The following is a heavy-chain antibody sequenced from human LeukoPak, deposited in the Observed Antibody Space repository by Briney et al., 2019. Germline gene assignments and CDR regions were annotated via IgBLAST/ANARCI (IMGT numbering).Heavy chain of an antibody. D-gene: IGHD6-13*01. J-gene: IGHJ3*02. CDR2: IYSGGTT. CDR3: ARDDRTITAASNAFDI. V-gene: IGHV3-66*01. Sequence: GGSLRLSCAASGFTVRSNYMNWVRQAPGKGLEWVSVIYSGGTTYYADSVKGRFTISRDSSRNTLYLQMNSLRAEDTAVYYCARDDRTITAASNAFDIWGRGTMVTVSS. CDR1: GFTVRSNY.